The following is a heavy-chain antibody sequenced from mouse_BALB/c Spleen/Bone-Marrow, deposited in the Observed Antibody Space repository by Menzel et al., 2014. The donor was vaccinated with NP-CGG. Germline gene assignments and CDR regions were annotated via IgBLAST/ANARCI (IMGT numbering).Heavy chain of an antibody. CDR1: GYTFSSYW. D-gene: IGHD2-3*01. Sequence: LQESGAELMKPGASVKISFKATGYTFSSYWLEWVKQRPGHGLEWIGAILPGSGSTNYNEKFKGKATFTADTSSNTAYMKLSSLTSEDSAVYYCARVSDGYYSYWYFDVWGAGTTVTVSS. CDR2: ILPGSGST. V-gene: IGHV1-9*01. CDR3: ARVSDGYYSYWYFDV. J-gene: IGHJ1*01.